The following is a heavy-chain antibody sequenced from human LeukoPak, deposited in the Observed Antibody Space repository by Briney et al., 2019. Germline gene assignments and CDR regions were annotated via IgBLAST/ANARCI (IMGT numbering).Heavy chain of an antibody. Sequence: GGSLRLSCAASGFTFSIFSMNRVRQAPGKGLEWVSYISSTGTLYYADSVKGRFTISRDNAKNSLYLQMNSLRDEDTAVYYCARDDGGAGQNFDYWGQGTLVTVSS. V-gene: IGHV3-48*02. CDR3: ARDDGGAGQNFDY. CDR1: GFTFSIFS. D-gene: IGHD3-16*01. CDR2: ISSTGTL. J-gene: IGHJ4*02.